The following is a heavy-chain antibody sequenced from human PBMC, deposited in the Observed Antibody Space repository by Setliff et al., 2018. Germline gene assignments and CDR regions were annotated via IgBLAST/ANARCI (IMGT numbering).Heavy chain of an antibody. CDR2: IYYSGST. Sequence: PSETLSLTCTVSGGSISSGGYYWSWIRQHPGKGLGWIGYIYYSGSTYYNPSLKSRVTISVDTSKNQFSLKLSSVTAADTAVYYCARRETYYNFWSGYYAYWGQGTLVTVSS. D-gene: IGHD3-3*01. CDR1: GGSISSGGYY. CDR3: ARRETYYNFWSGYYAY. J-gene: IGHJ4*02. V-gene: IGHV4-31*03.